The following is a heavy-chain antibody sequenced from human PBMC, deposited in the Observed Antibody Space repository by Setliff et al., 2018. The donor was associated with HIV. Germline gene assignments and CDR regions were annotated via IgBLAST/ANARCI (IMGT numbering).Heavy chain of an antibody. CDR3: VREGAGPTDDAFDI. D-gene: IGHD4-17*01. CDR2: IKINSGGT. Sequence: ASVKVSCKASGYTFTGYYMHWVRQAPGQGLEWMGWIKINSGGTKFTQKFQGRVTMTRDTSLSTAYMGLSRLRSDDTAVYYCVREGAGPTDDAFDIWGQGTMVTVSS. V-gene: IGHV1-2*02. CDR1: GYTFTGYY. J-gene: IGHJ3*02.